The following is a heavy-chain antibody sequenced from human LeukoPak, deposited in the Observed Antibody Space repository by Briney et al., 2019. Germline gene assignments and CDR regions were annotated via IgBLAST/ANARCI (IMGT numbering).Heavy chain of an antibody. CDR3: VSCGTTTCIIRFDH. CDR1: GFTFSRYW. J-gene: IGHJ4*02. Sequence: GGSLSLSCAASGFTFSRYWMNWVRQAPGKGLEWVASIKEDGSEKSYVDSVKGRFTISRDNAKNSLYLQMNSLRAEDTAVYYCVSCGTTTCIIRFDHWGQGTLVTVSS. V-gene: IGHV3-7*01. CDR2: IKEDGSEK. D-gene: IGHD2/OR15-2a*01.